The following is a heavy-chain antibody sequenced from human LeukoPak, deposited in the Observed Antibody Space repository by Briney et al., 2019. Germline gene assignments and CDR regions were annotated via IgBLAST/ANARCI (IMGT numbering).Heavy chain of an antibody. CDR2: FRSSSSYI. V-gene: IGHV3-21*01. J-gene: IGHJ4*02. D-gene: IGHD2/OR15-2a*01. Sequence: AGRSLRLSWSASGLTFSTYSMKWVRQPPGKGLELVASFRSSSSYIHYADSVKGRFTISRDNAKTALHLQKNSLRAEDAAVYYCARTSFSTYYFDYWGQGTLVTVSS. CDR3: ARTSFSTYYFDY. CDR1: GLTFSTYS.